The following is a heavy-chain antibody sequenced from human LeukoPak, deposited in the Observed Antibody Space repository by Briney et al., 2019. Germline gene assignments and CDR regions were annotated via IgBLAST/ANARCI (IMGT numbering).Heavy chain of an antibody. J-gene: IGHJ6*02. CDR2: IYYSGST. CDR1: GGSISSGGYY. V-gene: IGHV4-31*03. D-gene: IGHD1-26*01. CDR3: VRYGGWPERLYYYYGMDV. Sequence: SETLSLTCTVSGGSISSGGYYWSWIRQHPGTGLEWIGYIYYSGSTYYNPSLKSRVTISVDTSKNQFSLKLSSVTAADTAVYYCVRYGGWPERLYYYYGMDVWGQGTTVTVSS.